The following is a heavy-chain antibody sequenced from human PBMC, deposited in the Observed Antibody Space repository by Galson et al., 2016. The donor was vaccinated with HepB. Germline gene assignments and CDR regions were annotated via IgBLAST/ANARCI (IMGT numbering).Heavy chain of an antibody. CDR3: ARGMSHDYGVSADY. CDR2: INWNGGST. CDR1: GFTFDDYG. J-gene: IGHJ4*02. Sequence: SLRLSCAASGFTFDDYGLSWVRQAPGKGLEWVSGINWNGGSTGYADSVKGRFTISRDNAKNSLYLQMNSLGAEATALYYCARGMSHDYGVSADYWGQGTLVTVSS. V-gene: IGHV3-20*04. D-gene: IGHD4-17*01.